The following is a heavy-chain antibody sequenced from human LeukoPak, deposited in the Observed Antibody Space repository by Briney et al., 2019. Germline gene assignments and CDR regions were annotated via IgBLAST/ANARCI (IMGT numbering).Heavy chain of an antibody. V-gene: IGHV4-61*02. J-gene: IGHJ4*02. Sequence: PSETLSLTCTVSGGSISSGSYYWSWIRQPAGKGLEWIGRIYTSGSTNYNPSLKSRVTISVDTSKNQFSLKLSSVTAADTAVYYCARDDYGDYETNWGQGTLVTVSS. CDR2: IYTSGST. CDR1: GGSISSGSYY. CDR3: ARDDYGDYETN. D-gene: IGHD4-17*01.